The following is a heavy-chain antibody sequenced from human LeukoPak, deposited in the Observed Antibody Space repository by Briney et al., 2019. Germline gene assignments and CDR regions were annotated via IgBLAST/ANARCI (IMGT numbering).Heavy chain of an antibody. D-gene: IGHD3-22*01. CDR3: ARERGDSSAYYQ. CDR1: GYTFTGYY. J-gene: IGHJ4*02. CDR2: INPNSGGT. Sequence: ASVKVSCKASGYTFTGYYMHWVRQAPGQGLEWMGWINPNSGGTISAQKFQGRVTMTRDTSISTAYMELSRLRSDDTAIYYCARERGDSSAYYQWGQGTLVTVSS. V-gene: IGHV1-2*02.